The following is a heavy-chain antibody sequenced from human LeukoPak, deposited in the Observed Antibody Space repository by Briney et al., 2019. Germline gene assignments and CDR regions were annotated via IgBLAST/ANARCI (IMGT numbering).Heavy chain of an antibody. Sequence: GGSLRLSCAASGFTFSSYAMHWVRQAPGKGLEWVAIISYDGSKTYYADSVKGRFTISRDNSKNTLYLQMNSLRAEDTAVYYCAKALVVVPAAMFFYYYYMDVWGKGTTVTISS. CDR2: ISYDGSKT. V-gene: IGHV3-30*04. D-gene: IGHD2-2*01. J-gene: IGHJ6*03. CDR3: AKALVVVPAAMFFYYYYMDV. CDR1: GFTFSSYA.